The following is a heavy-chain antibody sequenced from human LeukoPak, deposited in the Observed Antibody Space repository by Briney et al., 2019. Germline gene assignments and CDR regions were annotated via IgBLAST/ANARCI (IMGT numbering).Heavy chain of an antibody. CDR3: ARDRGSYGQIYHFDY. CDR2: IIPILGIA. V-gene: IGHV1-69*04. Sequence: ASVKVSCKASGGTFSSYAISWVRQAPGQGLEWMGRIIPILGIANYAQKFQGRVTITADKSTSTAYMELSSLRSEDTAVYYCARDRGSYGQIYHFDYWGQGTLVTVSS. CDR1: GGTFSSYA. D-gene: IGHD3-10*01. J-gene: IGHJ4*02.